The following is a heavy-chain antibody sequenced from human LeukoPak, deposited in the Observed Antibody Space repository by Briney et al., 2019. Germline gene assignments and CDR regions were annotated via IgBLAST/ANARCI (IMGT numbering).Heavy chain of an antibody. V-gene: IGHV4-34*01. J-gene: IGHJ4*02. D-gene: IGHD3-3*01. CDR1: GFTFSSYW. Sequence: GSLRLSCAASGFTFSSYWMSWVRQAPGKGLEWVGEISHRGSTNYSPSLKSRVTISGDTSKNQFSLKLSSVTAADSAVYYCARAIRFLEWLSNWGQGTLVTVSS. CDR2: ISHRGST. CDR3: ARAIRFLEWLSN.